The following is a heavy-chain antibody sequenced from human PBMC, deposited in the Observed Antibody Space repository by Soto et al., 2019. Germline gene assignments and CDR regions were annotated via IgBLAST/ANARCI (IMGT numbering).Heavy chain of an antibody. CDR2: IIPIFGTA. J-gene: IGHJ6*02. Sequence: QVQLVQSGAEVKKPGSSVKVSCKASGGTFSSYAISWVRRAPGQGLEWMGGIIPIFGTADYAQKFQGRVTITADESTCTAYMELSSLRSEDTAVYYCARHVPAAGYYYGMDVWGQGTTVTVSS. CDR3: ARHVPAAGYYYGMDV. V-gene: IGHV1-69*12. CDR1: GGTFSSYA. D-gene: IGHD2-2*01.